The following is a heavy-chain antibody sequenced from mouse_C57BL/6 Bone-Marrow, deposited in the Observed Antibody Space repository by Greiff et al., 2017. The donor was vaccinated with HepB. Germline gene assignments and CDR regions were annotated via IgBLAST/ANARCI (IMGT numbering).Heavy chain of an antibody. V-gene: IGHV5-6*02. CDR2: ISSGGSYT. Sequence: DVKLVESGGDLVKPGGSLKLSCAASGFTFSSYGMSWVRQTPDKRLEWVATISSGGSYTYYPDSVKGRFTISRDNAKNTLYLQMSSLKSEDTAMYYCARHDPYAMDYWGQGTSVTVSS. CDR1: GFTFSSYG. CDR3: ARHDPYAMDY. J-gene: IGHJ4*01.